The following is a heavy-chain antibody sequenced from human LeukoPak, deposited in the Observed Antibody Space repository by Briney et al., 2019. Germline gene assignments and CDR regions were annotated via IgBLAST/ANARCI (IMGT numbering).Heavy chain of an antibody. CDR2: INHSGRT. D-gene: IGHD1-26*01. V-gene: IGHV4-34*01. Sequence: PSETLSLTCAVYGGSFSGYYWTWIRQPPGKGLEWIGEINHSGRTNYNPSLKSRVTLSVDTPKNQFSLKLTSVTAADTAVYYCASGGSFFENWGQGPLVTVSS. CDR3: ASGGSFFEN. CDR1: GGSFSGYY. J-gene: IGHJ4*02.